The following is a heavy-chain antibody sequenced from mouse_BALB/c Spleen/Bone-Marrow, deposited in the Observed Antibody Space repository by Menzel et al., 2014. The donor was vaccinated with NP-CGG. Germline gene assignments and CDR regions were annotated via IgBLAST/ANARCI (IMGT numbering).Heavy chain of an antibody. CDR1: GYTFTDYV. Sequence: VQLQQSGPELVRPGASVKMSCKASGYTFTDYVIHWVKQKPGQGLEWIGYIIPFNYGTKYNEKFKGKATLTSDKSSTTTYMELSSLTSEGSAVYFCARWDYGTRFYFDYWGQGTTLTVSS. CDR2: IIPFNYGT. D-gene: IGHD1-1*01. V-gene: IGHV1-14*01. CDR3: ARWDYGTRFYFDY. J-gene: IGHJ2*01.